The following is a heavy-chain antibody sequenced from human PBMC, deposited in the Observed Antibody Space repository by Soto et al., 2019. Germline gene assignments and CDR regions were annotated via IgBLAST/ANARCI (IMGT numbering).Heavy chain of an antibody. Sequence: EVQLVESGGGLVQPGGSLRLSCAASGFTFSSYWMSWVRQAPGKGLEWVANIKQDGSEKYYVDSVKGRFTISRDSAKNSLYLQMNGLRAEDTAVYYCARDHYGSGSYYNRNYYYGMDVWGQGTTVTVSS. CDR2: IKQDGSEK. J-gene: IGHJ6*02. D-gene: IGHD3-10*01. CDR1: GFTFSSYW. V-gene: IGHV3-7*03. CDR3: ARDHYGSGSYYNRNYYYGMDV.